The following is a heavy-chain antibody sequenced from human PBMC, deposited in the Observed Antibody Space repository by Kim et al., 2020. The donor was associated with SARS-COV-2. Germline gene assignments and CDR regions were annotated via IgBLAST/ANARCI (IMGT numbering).Heavy chain of an antibody. Sequence: ASVKVSCKASGYTFTGYYMHWVRQAPGQGLEWMGRINPNSGGTNYAQKFQGRVTMTRDTSISTAYMELSRLRSDDTAVYYCAREREFTGTTSATRKNWFDPWGQGTLVTVSS. CDR2: INPNSGGT. J-gene: IGHJ5*02. V-gene: IGHV1-2*06. CDR3: AREREFTGTTSATRKNWFDP. D-gene: IGHD1-7*01. CDR1: GYTFTGYY.